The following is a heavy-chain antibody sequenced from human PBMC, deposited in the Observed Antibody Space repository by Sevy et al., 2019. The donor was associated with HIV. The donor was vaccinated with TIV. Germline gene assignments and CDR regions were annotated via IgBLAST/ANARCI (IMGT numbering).Heavy chain of an antibody. D-gene: IGHD5-18*01. CDR2: INNGGST. Sequence: GGSLRLSCGASGFTFSNYAMSWVRQAPGKGPEWVAGINNGGSTYYADPVKGRFTISRDNSKKMVVLQMNSLRAEDTAVYYCASGDTTMITDLDYWGQGALVTVSS. V-gene: IGHV3-23*01. CDR1: GFTFSNYA. CDR3: ASGDTTMITDLDY. J-gene: IGHJ4*02.